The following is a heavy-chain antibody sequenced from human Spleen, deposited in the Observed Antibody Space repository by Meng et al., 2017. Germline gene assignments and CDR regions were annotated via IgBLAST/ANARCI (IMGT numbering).Heavy chain of an antibody. CDR3: ARAALCGSGCYYYFDY. CDR1: GDTFTYYH. CDR2: LNPNTGAT. J-gene: IGHJ4*02. V-gene: IGHV1-2*04. Sequence: QVQLVQSGAEVMKPGASVKVSCKASGDTFTYYHIHWVRQAPGQGLEWMGWLNPNTGATSYAQRFQGWVTMTRDTSISTVYMEVTGLKSDDTAMYYCARAALCGSGCYYYFDYWGQGTLVTVSS. D-gene: IGHD2-21*02.